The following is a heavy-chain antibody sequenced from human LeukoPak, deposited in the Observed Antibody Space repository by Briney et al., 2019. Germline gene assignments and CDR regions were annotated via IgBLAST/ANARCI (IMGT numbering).Heavy chain of an antibody. D-gene: IGHD3-22*01. CDR2: IYTSGST. CDR1: GGSISSYY. Sequence: PSETLSLTCTVSGGSISSYYWSWIRQPAGKGLEWIGRIYTSGSTNYNPSLKSRVTMSVDTSKNQFSLQLSSVTAADTAVYYCARGGYYYDSSGYYYVNWFDPWGQGTLVTVSS. J-gene: IGHJ5*02. CDR3: ARGGYYYDSSGYYYVNWFDP. V-gene: IGHV4-4*07.